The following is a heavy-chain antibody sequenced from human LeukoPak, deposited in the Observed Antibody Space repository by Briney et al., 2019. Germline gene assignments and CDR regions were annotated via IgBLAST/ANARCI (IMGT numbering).Heavy chain of an antibody. V-gene: IGHV3-21*01. Sequence: GGSLRLSCAASGFTFSSYSMSWVRQAPGKGLEWVSSISSSSSYIYYADSVKGRFTISRDNAKNSLYLQMNSLRAEDTAVYYCARGRVVVAATNYYGMDVWGQGTTVTVSS. CDR3: ARGRVVVAATNYYGMDV. CDR2: ISSSSSYI. CDR1: GFTFSSYS. J-gene: IGHJ6*02. D-gene: IGHD2-15*01.